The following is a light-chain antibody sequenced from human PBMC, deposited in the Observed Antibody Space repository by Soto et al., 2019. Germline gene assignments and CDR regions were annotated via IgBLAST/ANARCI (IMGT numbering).Light chain of an antibody. Sequence: SQMTQSTSTLSASVGDRVTITCRASQGIRDELGWYQQKAGNAPNLLISAASRLQSGVPSRFSGRGSGTDFTLTISSLQPEDFATYYCLQDYDYPRTFGQGTKVDIK. J-gene: IGKJ1*01. CDR3: LQDYDYPRT. CDR1: QGIRDE. CDR2: AAS. V-gene: IGKV1-6*01.